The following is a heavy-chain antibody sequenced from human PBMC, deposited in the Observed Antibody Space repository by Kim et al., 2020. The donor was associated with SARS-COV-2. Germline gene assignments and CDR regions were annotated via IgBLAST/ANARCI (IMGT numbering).Heavy chain of an antibody. D-gene: IGHD2-2*01. CDR3: ARGVVPAAIYYYMDV. Sequence: GGSLRLSCAASGFTFSDYYMSWIRQAPGKGLEWVSYISSSGSTIYYADSVKGRFTISRDNAKNSLYLQMNSLRAEDTAVYYCARGVVPAAIYYYMDVWGKGTTVTVSS. CDR2: ISSSGSTI. V-gene: IGHV3-11*01. J-gene: IGHJ6*03. CDR1: GFTFSDYY.